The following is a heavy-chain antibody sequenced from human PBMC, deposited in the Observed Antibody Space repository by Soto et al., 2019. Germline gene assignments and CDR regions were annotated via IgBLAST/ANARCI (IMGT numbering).Heavy chain of an antibody. V-gene: IGHV4-34*01. CDR3: ARGRYCSSTSCYLFRIWLVEGWFDI. CDR1: GGSFSGYY. Sequence: SETPSLTSAVYGGSFSGYYWSWIRQPPGKGLEWIGEINHSGSTNYNPSLKSRVTISVDTSKNQFSLKLSSVTAADTAVYYCARGRYCSSTSCYLFRIWLVEGWFDIWCQGTLVTVSS. CDR2: INHSGST. J-gene: IGHJ5*02. D-gene: IGHD2-2*01.